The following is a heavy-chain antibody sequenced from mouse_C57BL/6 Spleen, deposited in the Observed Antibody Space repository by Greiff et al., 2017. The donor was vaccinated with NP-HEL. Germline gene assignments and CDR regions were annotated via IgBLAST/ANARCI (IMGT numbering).Heavy chain of an antibody. Sequence: QVQLQQPGAELVKPGASVKLSCKASGYTFTSYWMHWVKQRPGQGLEWIGMIHPNSGSTNYNEKFKSKATLTVDKSSSTAYMQLSSLTSEDSAVYYCARGGGGSSYYFDYWGQGTTLTVSS. CDR3: ARGGGGSSYYFDY. J-gene: IGHJ2*01. V-gene: IGHV1-64*01. CDR2: IHPNSGST. D-gene: IGHD1-1*01. CDR1: GYTFTSYW.